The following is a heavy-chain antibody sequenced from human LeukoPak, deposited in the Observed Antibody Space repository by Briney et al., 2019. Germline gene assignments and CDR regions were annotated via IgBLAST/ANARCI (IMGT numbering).Heavy chain of an antibody. CDR3: ASYDILTGPSLRYFDY. CDR2: IYYSGST. V-gene: IGHV4-39*01. CDR1: GGSISSSSYY. D-gene: IGHD3-9*01. J-gene: IGHJ4*02. Sequence: SETLSLTCTVSGGSISSSSYYWGWIRQPPGKGLEWIGSIYYSGSTYYNPSLKSRVTISVDTSKNQFSLKLSSVTAADTAVYYCASYDILTGPSLRYFDYWGQGTLVTVSS.